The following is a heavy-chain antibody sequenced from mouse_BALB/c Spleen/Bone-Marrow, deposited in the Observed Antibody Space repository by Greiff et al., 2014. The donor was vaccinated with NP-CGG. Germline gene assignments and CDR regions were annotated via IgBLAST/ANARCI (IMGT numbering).Heavy chain of an antibody. CDR3: ARWLLPYGLDY. V-gene: IGHV14-3*02. D-gene: IGHD2-3*01. J-gene: IGHJ4*01. Sequence: EVQLQQSGAELVKPGASVKLSCTASGFNIKDTYMHWVKQRPEQGLERIGRIDPANGNTKYDPKFQGKATITADTSSNTAYLQLSSLTSEDTAVYYCARWLLPYGLDYWGQGTSVTVSS. CDR1: GFNIKDTY. CDR2: IDPANGNT.